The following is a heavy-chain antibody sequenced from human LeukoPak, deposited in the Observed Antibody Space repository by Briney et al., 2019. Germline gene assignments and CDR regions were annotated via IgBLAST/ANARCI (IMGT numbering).Heavy chain of an antibody. CDR1: GYSISSGYY. D-gene: IGHD6-19*01. Sequence: SETLSLTCTVSGYSISSGYYWGWIRQPPGKGLEWIGSIYHSGSTYSNPSLKSRVTISVDTSKYQFSLKLSSVTAADTAVYYCARHDSSGWYYLPENFDYWGQGTLVTVSS. CDR3: ARHDSSGWYYLPENFDY. CDR2: IYHSGST. J-gene: IGHJ4*02. V-gene: IGHV4-38-2*02.